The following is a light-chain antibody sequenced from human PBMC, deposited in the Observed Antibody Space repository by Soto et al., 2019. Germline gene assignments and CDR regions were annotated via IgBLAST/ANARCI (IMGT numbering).Light chain of an antibody. CDR2: EVS. CDR3: SSYTTSYTQM. J-gene: IGLJ3*02. Sequence: QSALTQPASVSGSPGQSITISCTGTSSDVGGYNYVSWYQHHPGKAPKLMIYEVSNRPSGVSNRFSGSKSGNTASLSISGLQAEDEADYYCSSYTTSYTQMFGGGTQLTVL. V-gene: IGLV2-14*01. CDR1: SSDVGGYNY.